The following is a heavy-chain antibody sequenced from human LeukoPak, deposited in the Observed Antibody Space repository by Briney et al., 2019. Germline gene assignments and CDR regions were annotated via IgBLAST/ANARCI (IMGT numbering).Heavy chain of an antibody. CDR2: IIPILGIA. Sequence: SVKVSCKASGGTFSSYAISWVRQAPGQGLEWMGRIIPILGIANYAQKFQGRVTITADKSTSTAYMELSSLRPEDTAVYYCARVGVDWFEGMDVWGQGTTVTVSS. J-gene: IGHJ6*02. CDR3: ARVGVDWFEGMDV. CDR1: GGTFSSYA. D-gene: IGHD3-9*01. V-gene: IGHV1-69*04.